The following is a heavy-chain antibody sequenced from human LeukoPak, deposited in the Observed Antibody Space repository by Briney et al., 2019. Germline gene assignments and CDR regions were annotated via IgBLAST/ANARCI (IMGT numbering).Heavy chain of an antibody. CDR2: INTDGSTT. V-gene: IGHV3-74*01. CDR3: ARGRGGSYHY. D-gene: IGHD1-26*01. J-gene: IGHJ4*02. CDR1: GFTFSGYW. Sequence: GGSLRLSCAASGFTFSGYWMHWVRQAPGKGLVWVSRINTDGSTTTYADSVKGRFTISRDNAKNTLYLQMNSLRVEDTAVYYCARGRGGSYHYWGQGTLVTVSS.